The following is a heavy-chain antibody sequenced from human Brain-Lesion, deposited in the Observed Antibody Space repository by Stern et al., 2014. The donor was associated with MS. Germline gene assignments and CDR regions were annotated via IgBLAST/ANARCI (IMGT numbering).Heavy chain of an antibody. CDR1: GLTLSSYW. Sequence: EVQLVESGGGLVQPGGSLRLSCAASGLTLSSYWMSWVRQAPGKGLEWVANIKQDGSEKYYVDSVKGRFPISRENAKNSLFLQMNSLRAEDTAVYYCAADTRAMTVFYWGQGTLVTVSS. V-gene: IGHV3-7*01. CDR3: AADTRAMTVFY. J-gene: IGHJ4*02. CDR2: IKQDGSEK. D-gene: IGHD2-21*02.